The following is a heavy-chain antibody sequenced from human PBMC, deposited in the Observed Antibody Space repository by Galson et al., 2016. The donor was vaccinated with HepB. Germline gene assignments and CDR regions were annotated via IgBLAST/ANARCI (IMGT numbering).Heavy chain of an antibody. CDR3: ARHRYTYGSYYMDV. CDR2: IDPSNSNI. CDR1: GYSFTNYW. D-gene: IGHD5-18*01. V-gene: IGHV5-10-1*01. Sequence: QSGAEVKKPGESLRISCEASGYSFTNYWINWVRQMPGIGLEWMGKIDPSNSNINYSPSFQRHVTISADKSISTAYLQWTSLKASDTAIYYCARHRYTYGSYYMDVWGKGTTVTVSS. J-gene: IGHJ6*03.